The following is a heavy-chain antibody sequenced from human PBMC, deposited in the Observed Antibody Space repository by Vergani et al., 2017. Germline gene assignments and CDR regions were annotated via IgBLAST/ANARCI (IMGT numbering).Heavy chain of an antibody. D-gene: IGHD3-16*02. CDR1: GGSISSYY. V-gene: IGHV4-59*08. Sequence: QVQLQESGPGLVKPSETLSLTCTVSGGSISSYYWSWIRQPPGKGLEWIGYIYYSGSTNYNPSLKSRVTISVDTSKNQFSLKLSSVTAADTAVYYCASSIMITFGGVIGFDYWGQGTLVTVSS. CDR3: ASSIMITFGGVIGFDY. CDR2: IYYSGST. J-gene: IGHJ4*02.